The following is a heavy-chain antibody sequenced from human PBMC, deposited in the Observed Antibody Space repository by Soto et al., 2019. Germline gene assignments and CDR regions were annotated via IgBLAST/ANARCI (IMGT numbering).Heavy chain of an antibody. V-gene: IGHV1-24*01. CDR3: ATLGGNLDIVVVPAGGNYYYYYGMDV. Sequence: ASVKVSCKVSGYTLTELSMHWVRQAPGKGLEWMGGFDPEDGETIYAQKFQGRVTMTEDTSTDTAYMELSSLRSEDTAVYYCATLGGNLDIVVVPAGGNYYYYYGMDVCGQGTTVTVSS. CDR1: GYTLTELS. D-gene: IGHD2-2*01. CDR2: FDPEDGET. J-gene: IGHJ6*02.